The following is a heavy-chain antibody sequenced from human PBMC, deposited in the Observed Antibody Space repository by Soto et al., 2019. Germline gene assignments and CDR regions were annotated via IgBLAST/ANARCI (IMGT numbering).Heavy chain of an antibody. Sequence: PSETLSLTCAVSGGSIGSSNWWSWVRQSPGKGLEWIGEIHDSGSTNYNPSLKSRVTISLDKSKNQFSLNLSSVTAADTAVYYCARLKTYDILNKSGYWGQGSLVTVSS. CDR2: IHDSGST. CDR3: ARLKTYDILNKSGY. V-gene: IGHV4-4*02. CDR1: GGSIGSSNW. J-gene: IGHJ4*02. D-gene: IGHD3-9*01.